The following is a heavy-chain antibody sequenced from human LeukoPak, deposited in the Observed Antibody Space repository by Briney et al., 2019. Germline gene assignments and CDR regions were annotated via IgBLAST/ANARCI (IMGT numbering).Heavy chain of an antibody. CDR3: ARGGDILTGLRGYYFDY. D-gene: IGHD3-9*01. J-gene: IGHJ4*02. V-gene: IGHV6-1*01. CDR1: GDSVSSNSAA. Sequence: SQTLSLTCAISGDSVSSNSAAWNWIRQSPSRGLEWLGRTYYRSKWYNDYAVSVKSRITINPDTSKNQFSLQLNSVTPEDTAVYYCARGGDILTGLRGYYFDYWGQGTLVTVSS. CDR2: TYYRSKWYN.